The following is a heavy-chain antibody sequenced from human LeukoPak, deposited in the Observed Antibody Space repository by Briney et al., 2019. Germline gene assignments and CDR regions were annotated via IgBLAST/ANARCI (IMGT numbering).Heavy chain of an antibody. Sequence: PGGXXRLSCAASGFTFDDYAMHWVRQAPGKGLEGVSGISWNSGSIVYAESVKGRFTISRDNAKNSLYLQMNSLRAEDMASYYCALQGEYSSGWYPLDYWGQGTLVTVSS. CDR1: GFTFDDYA. J-gene: IGHJ4*02. D-gene: IGHD6-19*01. CDR3: ALQGEYSSGWYPLDY. CDR2: ISWNSGSI. V-gene: IGHV3-9*03.